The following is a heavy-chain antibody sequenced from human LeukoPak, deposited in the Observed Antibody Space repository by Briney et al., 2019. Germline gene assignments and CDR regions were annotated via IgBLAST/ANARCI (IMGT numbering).Heavy chain of an antibody. V-gene: IGHV3-20*04. CDR1: GFTFDDYG. J-gene: IGHJ4*02. D-gene: IGHD5-18*01. Sequence: GGSLRLACAASGFTFDDYGMSWVRQAPGKGLEWVSGINWNGDSTGYAASVKGRFTISRDNARNSLYLQMNSLRAEDTALYYCAREAGYSYNFYFVYWGQGTLVTVSS. CDR2: INWNGDST. CDR3: AREAGYSYNFYFVY.